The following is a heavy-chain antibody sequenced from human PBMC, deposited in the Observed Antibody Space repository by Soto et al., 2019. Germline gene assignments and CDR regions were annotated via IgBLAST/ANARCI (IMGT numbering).Heavy chain of an antibody. CDR2: ISAYNGNT. J-gene: IGHJ6*02. CDR3: AREFPITIFGVVTNYYYYYGMDV. D-gene: IGHD3-3*01. Sequence: ASVKVSCKASGYTFTSDGISWVRQAPGQGLEWMGWISAYNGNTNYAQKLQGRVTMTTDTSTSTAYMELRSLRSDDTAVYYCAREFPITIFGVVTNYYYYYGMDVWGQGTTVTVSS. CDR1: GYTFTSDG. V-gene: IGHV1-18*01.